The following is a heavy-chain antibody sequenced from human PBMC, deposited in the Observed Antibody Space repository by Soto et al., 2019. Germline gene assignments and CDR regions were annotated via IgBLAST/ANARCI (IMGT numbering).Heavy chain of an antibody. D-gene: IGHD3-16*01. J-gene: IGHJ4*02. CDR2: IYHSGST. CDR3: ASSGGGEDY. Sequence: QVQLQESGPGLVKPSGTLSLSCAVSGGSISSSHWWTWVRQPPGKGLEWIGEIYHSGSTNYNPSLKGRVTQSVNTSRNQFSLNLSSVTAADTAVYYCASSGGGEDYWGQGILVTVSS. V-gene: IGHV4-4*02. CDR1: GGSISSSHW.